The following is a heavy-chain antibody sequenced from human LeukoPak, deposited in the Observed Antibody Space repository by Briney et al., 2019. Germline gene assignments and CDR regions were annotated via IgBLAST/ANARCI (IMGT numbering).Heavy chain of an antibody. CDR1: GGSFSGYY. J-gene: IGHJ4*02. Sequence: PSETLSLTCAVYGGSFSGYYWSWIRQPPGKGLEWIGEINHSGSTNYNPSLKSRVTISVDKSKNQFSLKLSSVTAADTAVYYCARCQGIAARRAYYWGQGTLVTVSS. V-gene: IGHV4-34*01. CDR2: INHSGST. CDR3: ARCQGIAARRAYY. D-gene: IGHD6-6*01.